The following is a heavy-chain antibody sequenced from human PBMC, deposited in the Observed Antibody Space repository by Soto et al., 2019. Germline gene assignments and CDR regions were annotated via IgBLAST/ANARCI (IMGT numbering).Heavy chain of an antibody. CDR1: GFTFSSYW. CDR2: INSDGSST. J-gene: IGHJ6*02. D-gene: IGHD3-9*01. CDR3: ARDYDILTGFSSYYGMDV. V-gene: IGHV3-74*01. Sequence: VGSLRLSCAASGFTFSSYWMHWVRQAPGKGLVWVSRINSDGSSTSYADSVKGRFTISRDNAKNTLYLQMNSLRAEDTAVYYCARDYDILTGFSSYYGMDVWGQGTTVTVSS.